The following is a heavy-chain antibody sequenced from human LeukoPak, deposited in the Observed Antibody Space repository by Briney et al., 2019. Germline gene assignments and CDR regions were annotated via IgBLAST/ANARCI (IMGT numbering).Heavy chain of an antibody. Sequence: ASVKVSCKASGYTFTSYGISWVRQAPGQGLEWMGWISAYNGNTNYAQKLQGRVTMTTDTSTSTAYMELRSLRSDDTAVYYCARGPPGRPGYNSASFDYWGQGTLVTVSS. V-gene: IGHV1-18*01. CDR1: GYTFTSYG. J-gene: IGHJ4*02. CDR3: ARGPPGRPGYNSASFDY. CDR2: ISAYNGNT. D-gene: IGHD5-24*01.